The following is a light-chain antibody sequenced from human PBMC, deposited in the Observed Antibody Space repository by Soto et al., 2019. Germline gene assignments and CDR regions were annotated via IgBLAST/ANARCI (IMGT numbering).Light chain of an antibody. Sequence: DIQMTQSPSSLSASVGDRVTITCRASQSISSFLNWYQQKPGTAPNLLIYSASTLQSGVPSRFSGSGSGTEFTLTISSLQSEDFAVYYCQQYRNWPRTFGQGTKVDI. J-gene: IGKJ1*01. CDR2: SAS. CDR3: QQYRNWPRT. V-gene: IGKV1-39*01. CDR1: QSISSF.